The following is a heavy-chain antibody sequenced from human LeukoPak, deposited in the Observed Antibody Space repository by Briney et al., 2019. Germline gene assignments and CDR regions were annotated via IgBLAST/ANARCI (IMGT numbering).Heavy chain of an antibody. V-gene: IGHV3-21*01. D-gene: IGHD3-22*01. CDR1: VFTFNSYS. Sequence: GGSLRLSCAASVFTFNSYSMNWVRQAPGKGLEWVLSISSSSSYIYYADSVKGRFTISRDNAKNSLYLQMNSLRAEDTAVYYCARGGYYDSSGRIWGQGTMVTVSS. CDR3: ARGGYYDSSGRI. J-gene: IGHJ3*02. CDR2: ISSSSSYI.